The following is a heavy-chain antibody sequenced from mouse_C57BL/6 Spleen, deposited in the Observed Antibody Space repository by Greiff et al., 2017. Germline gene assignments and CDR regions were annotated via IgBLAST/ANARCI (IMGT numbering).Heavy chain of an antibody. Sequence: VQLQQSGAELVRPGASVTLSCKASGYTFTDYEMHWVKQTPVHGLEWIGAIDPETGGTAYNQKFKGKAILTADKSSSTAYMELRSLTSEDSAVYYCTKDGSEDAMDYWGQGTSVTVSS. D-gene: IGHD1-1*01. CDR3: TKDGSEDAMDY. J-gene: IGHJ4*01. V-gene: IGHV1-15*01. CDR1: GYTFTDYE. CDR2: IDPETGGT.